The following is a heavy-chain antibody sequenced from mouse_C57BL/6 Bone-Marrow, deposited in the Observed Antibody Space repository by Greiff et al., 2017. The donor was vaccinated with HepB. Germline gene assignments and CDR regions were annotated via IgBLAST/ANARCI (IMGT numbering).Heavy chain of an antibody. V-gene: IGHV6-3*01. CDR2: IRLKSDNYAT. Sequence: EVKVEESGGGLVQPGGSMKLSCVASGFTFSNYWMNWVRQSPEKGLEWVAQIRLKSDNYATHYAESVKGRFTISRDDSKSSVYLQMNNLRAEDTGIYYCTVYYYGSSYSYAMDYWGQGTSVTVSS. CDR3: TVYYYGSSYSYAMDY. D-gene: IGHD1-1*01. CDR1: GFTFSNYW. J-gene: IGHJ4*01.